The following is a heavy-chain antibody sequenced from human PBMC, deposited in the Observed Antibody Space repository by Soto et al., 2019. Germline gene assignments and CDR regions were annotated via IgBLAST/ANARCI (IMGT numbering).Heavy chain of an antibody. CDR3: ARVLLHHSTHLHX. CDR2: IYNTSIT. CDR1: GGSISSASYF. V-gene: IGHV4-31*03. D-gene: IGHD2-21*01. J-gene: IGHJ5*02. Sequence: PSETRSLPCTVSGGSISSASYFWSGIRQRQGEGLELIGNIYNTSITYHNLSLKSRVAISVDTSKNHFSLTLTSLTAADTAIYYCARVLLHHSTHLHXWGQGTLVTVSX.